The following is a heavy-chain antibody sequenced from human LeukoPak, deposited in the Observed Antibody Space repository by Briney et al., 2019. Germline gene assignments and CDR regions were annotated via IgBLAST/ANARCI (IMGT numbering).Heavy chain of an antibody. V-gene: IGHV1-18*01. CDR3: ARSSLGTITAGPFDY. CDR2: ISGYNGNT. Sequence: ASVKVSCKASGYTFSSYGIAWVRQAPGQGPEWMGWISGYNGNTNYAQKLQGRVSMTTDTSTTTAYMELRSLTSDDTALYYRARSSLGTITAGPFDYWGQGTLVTVSS. CDR1: GYTFSSYG. D-gene: IGHD5-12*01. J-gene: IGHJ4*02.